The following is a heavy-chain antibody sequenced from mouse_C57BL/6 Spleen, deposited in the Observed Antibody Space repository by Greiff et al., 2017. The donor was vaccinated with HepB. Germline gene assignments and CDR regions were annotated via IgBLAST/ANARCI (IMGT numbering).Heavy chain of an antibody. Sequence: EVQGVESGGGLVQPKGSLKLSCAASGFSFNTYAMNWVRQAPGKGLEWVARIRSKSNNYATYYDDLVKDRFTISRDDSESMLYLQMNNLKTEDTAMYYCVRQGGNYDAMDYWGQGTSVTVSS. D-gene: IGHD2-1*01. J-gene: IGHJ4*01. CDR3: VRQGGNYDAMDY. CDR2: IRSKSNNYAT. CDR1: GFSFNTYA. V-gene: IGHV10-1*01.